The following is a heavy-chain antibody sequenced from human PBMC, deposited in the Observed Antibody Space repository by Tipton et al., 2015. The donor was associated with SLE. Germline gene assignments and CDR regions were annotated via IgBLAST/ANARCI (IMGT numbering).Heavy chain of an antibody. J-gene: IGHJ3*01. CDR2: ISSSGSTI. V-gene: IGHV3-11*01. Sequence: GSLRLSCAASGFTFSDYYMSWIRQAPGKGLEWVSYISSSGSTIKYADSVKGRFTISRDNAKSSLYLQMNTLRAEDTAAYFCARGVEYGTGTDFWGQGKMVTASS. CDR3: ARGVEYGTGTDF. D-gene: IGHD3/OR15-3a*01. CDR1: GFTFSDYY.